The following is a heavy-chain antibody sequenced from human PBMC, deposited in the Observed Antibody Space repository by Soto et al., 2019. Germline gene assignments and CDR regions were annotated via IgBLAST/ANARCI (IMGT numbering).Heavy chain of an antibody. CDR2: ISYDGSNK. V-gene: IGHV3-30-3*01. Sequence: QAQLVESGGGVVQPGRSLRLSCAASGFTFSSYAMHWVRQAPGKGLEWVAVISYDGSNKYYADSVKGRFTISRDNSKNTLYLQMNSLRAEDTAVYYCARATWIQLPIDYWGQGTLVTVSS. J-gene: IGHJ4*02. CDR1: GFTFSSYA. D-gene: IGHD5-18*01. CDR3: ARATWIQLPIDY.